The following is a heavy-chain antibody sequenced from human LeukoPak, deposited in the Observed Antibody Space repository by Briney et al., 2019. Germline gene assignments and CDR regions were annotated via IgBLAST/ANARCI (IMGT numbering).Heavy chain of an antibody. J-gene: IGHJ4*02. Sequence: SETPSLTCTVSGGSISSYYWSWIRQPPGKGLEWIGYIYTNGSTNYNPSLKSRVTISVDTSKNQFSLKLSSVTAADTAVYYCARSSIAAHFDYWGQGTLVTVSS. V-gene: IGHV4-4*09. CDR3: ARSSIAAHFDY. CDR2: IYTNGST. CDR1: GGSISSYY. D-gene: IGHD6-6*01.